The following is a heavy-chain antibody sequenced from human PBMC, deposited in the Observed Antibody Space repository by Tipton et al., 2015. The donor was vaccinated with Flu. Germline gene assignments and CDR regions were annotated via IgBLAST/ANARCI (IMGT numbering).Heavy chain of an antibody. Sequence: TLSLTCTVSGGSISDYYWSWIRQPPGKGLVWIAYSSGSSGHTNYNPSLESRVTISLDTSKNQFSLKLSSVTAADTAVYYCARDDSGFNDYWGPGTLVTVSS. CDR2: SSGSSGHT. CDR1: GGSISDYY. V-gene: IGHV4-59*12. D-gene: IGHD3-22*01. CDR3: ARDDSGFNDY. J-gene: IGHJ4*02.